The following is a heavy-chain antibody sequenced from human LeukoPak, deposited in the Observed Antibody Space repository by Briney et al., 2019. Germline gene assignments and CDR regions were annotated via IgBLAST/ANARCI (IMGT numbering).Heavy chain of an antibody. V-gene: IGHV4-39*01. CDR3: ARRVNGQLRFLEWLPDY. D-gene: IGHD3-3*01. J-gene: IGHJ4*02. CDR2: IHYSGST. Sequence: PSETLSLTCTVSGGSISSSSYYWGWIRQPPGKGLEWIGSIHYSGSTYYHPSLKSRVTISVDTSKNQFSLKLSSVTAADTAVYYCARRVNGQLRFLEWLPDYWGQGTLVTVSS. CDR1: GGSISSSSYY.